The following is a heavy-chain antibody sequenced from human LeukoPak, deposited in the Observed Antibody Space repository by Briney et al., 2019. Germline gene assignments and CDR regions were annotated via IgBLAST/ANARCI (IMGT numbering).Heavy chain of an antibody. Sequence: GGSLRLSCAASGFTFSDYYMSWIRQAPGKGLEWVSYVSSSSSYTNYADSVKGRFTISRDNAKNSLYLQMNSLRDEDTAMYYCARDHSSDWYSLVVTSKYFQHWGQGTLVTVSS. CDR1: GFTFSDYY. V-gene: IGHV3-11*06. CDR3: ARDHSSDWYSLVVTSKYFQH. CDR2: VSSSSSYT. D-gene: IGHD6-19*01. J-gene: IGHJ1*01.